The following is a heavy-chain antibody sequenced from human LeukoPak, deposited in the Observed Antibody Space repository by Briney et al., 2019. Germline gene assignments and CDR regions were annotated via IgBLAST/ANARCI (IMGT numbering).Heavy chain of an antibody. Sequence: ASVKVSCKASGYTFTSHYINWVRQATGQGLEWMGWMIPNSGNTGYAQKFQGRVSVTSNTSISTAYMELSSLRSEDTAVYYCARGLRREQQLLRAFDDWGQGTLVTVSS. D-gene: IGHD6-13*01. CDR1: GYTFTSHY. J-gene: IGHJ4*02. CDR3: ARGLRREQQLLRAFDD. V-gene: IGHV1-8*01. CDR2: MIPNSGNT.